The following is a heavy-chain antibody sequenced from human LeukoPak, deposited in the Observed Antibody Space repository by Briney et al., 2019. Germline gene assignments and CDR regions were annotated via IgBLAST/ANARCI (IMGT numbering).Heavy chain of an antibody. Sequence: SETLSLTCTVSGGSISSGSYYWSWIRQPAGKGLEWIGRIYTSGSTNYNPSLKSRVTISVDTSKNQFSLKLSSVTAADTAVYYCARLDDSAEYFQHWGQGTLVTVSS. D-gene: IGHD3/OR15-3a*01. J-gene: IGHJ1*01. CDR2: IYTSGST. V-gene: IGHV4-61*02. CDR1: GGSISSGSYY. CDR3: ARLDDSAEYFQH.